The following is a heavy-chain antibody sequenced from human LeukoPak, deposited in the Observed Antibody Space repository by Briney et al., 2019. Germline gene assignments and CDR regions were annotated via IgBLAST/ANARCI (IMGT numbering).Heavy chain of an antibody. CDR1: GFTFSSDS. Sequence: GGSLRLSCAASGFTFSSDSMNWVRQAPGKGLEWVSSISSSSSYMYYADSVKGRFTISRDNAKNSLYLQMNSLRADDTAVYYCAREYTGDLGLYYYYMDVWGKGTTVTVSS. V-gene: IGHV3-21*01. D-gene: IGHD2-21*02. J-gene: IGHJ6*03. CDR3: AREYTGDLGLYYYYMDV. CDR2: ISSSSSYM.